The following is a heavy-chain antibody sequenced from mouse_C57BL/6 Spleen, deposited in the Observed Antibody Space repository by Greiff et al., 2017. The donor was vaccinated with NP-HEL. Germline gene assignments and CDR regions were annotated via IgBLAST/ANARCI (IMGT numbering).Heavy chain of an antibody. J-gene: IGHJ1*03. D-gene: IGHD6-2*01. CDR2: IDPSDSYT. CDR1: GYTFTSYW. V-gene: IGHV1-69*01. CDR3: ARGGSCLYFDV. Sequence: QVQLQQPGAELVMPGASVKLSCKASGYTFTSYWMHWVKQRPGQGLEWIGEIDPSDSYTNYTQKFKGKSTLTVDKSASTAYMQLSSLTSEDAAVYYCARGGSCLYFDVGGTGTTVTVSS.